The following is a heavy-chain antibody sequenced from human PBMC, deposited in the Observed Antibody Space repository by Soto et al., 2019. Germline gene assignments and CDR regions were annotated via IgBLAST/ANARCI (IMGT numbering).Heavy chain of an antibody. V-gene: IGHV1-69*13. J-gene: IGHJ5*02. D-gene: IGHD3-22*01. CDR2: IIPIFGTA. CDR3: ARFESSGYHWFDL. CDR1: GGTFSSYA. Sequence: SVKVSCKASGGTFSSYAISWVRQAPGQGLEWMGGIIPIFGTANSAPKFQGRVTITADESTSTAYMALSSRRSEDTAVYYCARFESSGYHWFDLWGQGTLVTVSS.